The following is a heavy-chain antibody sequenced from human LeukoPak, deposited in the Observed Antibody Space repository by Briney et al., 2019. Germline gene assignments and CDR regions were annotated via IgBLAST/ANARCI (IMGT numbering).Heavy chain of an antibody. Sequence: GGALRLSCAASGFTVSSNFMSWVRQAPGKGLEWVSVIYSGGSTYYADSVKGRFTISRDNSKNTLYLQMNSLRVEDTAVYYCALGLVTDYWGQGTLVTVSS. CDR2: IYSGGST. CDR3: ALGLVTDY. J-gene: IGHJ4*02. D-gene: IGHD3-9*01. CDR1: GFTVSSNF. V-gene: IGHV3-66*01.